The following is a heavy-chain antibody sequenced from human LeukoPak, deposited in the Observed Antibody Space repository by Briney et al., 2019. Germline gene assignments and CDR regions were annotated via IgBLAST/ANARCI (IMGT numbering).Heavy chain of an antibody. J-gene: IGHJ6*03. D-gene: IGHD6-19*01. CDR1: GFTFSSYG. V-gene: IGHV3-30*19. CDR3: ARPTPDYRYSSGWIPYYYYMDV. Sequence: QTGGSLRLSCAASGFTFSSYGMHWVRQAPGKGLEWVAVTSSDGRDKYYAASMKGRFTISRDNSKNTLFLQMSSLRPDDTAMYYCARPTPDYRYSSGWIPYYYYMDVWGKGTTVTVSS. CDR2: TSSDGRDK.